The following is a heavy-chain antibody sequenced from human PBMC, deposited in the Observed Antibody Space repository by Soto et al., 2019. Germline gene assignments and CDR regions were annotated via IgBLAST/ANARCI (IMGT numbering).Heavy chain of an antibody. CDR3: ARTIRDGAAAVTPYYYGMDV. D-gene: IGHD6-13*01. J-gene: IGHJ6*02. V-gene: IGHV1-69*12. CDR1: GGTFSSYA. Sequence: QVQLVQSGAEVKKPGSSVKVSCKASGGTFSSYAISWVRQAPGQGLEWMGGIIPIFGTANYAQKFQGRVTSTADESASTAYMELGSLRSEDTAVYYCARTIRDGAAAVTPYYYGMDVWGQGTTVTVSS. CDR2: IIPIFGTA.